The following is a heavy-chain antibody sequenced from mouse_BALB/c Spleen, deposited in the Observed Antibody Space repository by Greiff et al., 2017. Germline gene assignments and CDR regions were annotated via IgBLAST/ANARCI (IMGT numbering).Heavy chain of an antibody. CDR2: ISSGGST. CDR3: ARGSTVAHAMDY. Sequence: EVKVVESGGGLVKPGGSLKLSCAASGFTFSSYAMSWVRQTPEKRLEWVASISSGGSTYYPDSVKGRFTISRDNARNILYLQMSSLRSEDTAMYYCARGSTVAHAMDYWGQGTSVTVSS. J-gene: IGHJ4*01. D-gene: IGHD1-1*01. CDR1: GFTFSSYA. V-gene: IGHV5-6-5*01.